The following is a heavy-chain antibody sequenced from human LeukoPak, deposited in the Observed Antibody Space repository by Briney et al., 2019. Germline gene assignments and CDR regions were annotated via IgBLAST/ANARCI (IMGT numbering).Heavy chain of an antibody. CDR2: INPSGGST. J-gene: IGHJ4*02. V-gene: IGHV1-46*01. CDR1: GYTFTSYY. Sequence: ASVKVSCKASGYTFTSYYIHWVRQAPGQGLEWMGIINPSGGSTSYAQKFRGRVTMTRVTSTSTAYMELSSLRSEDTAVYYCARDMVRDCTNGVCYLTIFDYWGQGTLVTVSS. D-gene: IGHD2-8*01. CDR3: ARDMVRDCTNGVCYLTIFDY.